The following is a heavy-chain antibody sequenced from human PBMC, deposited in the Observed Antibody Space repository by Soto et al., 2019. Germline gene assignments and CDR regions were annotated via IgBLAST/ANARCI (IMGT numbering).Heavy chain of an antibody. Sequence: QVQLVESGGGLDKPGGSLRLSCAASGFTFSDYYMNWIRQAPGKGLEWVSYISSSGNTIYYADSVKGRFTISRDNAKNSLYLQMNSLRAEDTAVYYCAREWVTMGYWGQGTLVTVSS. V-gene: IGHV3-11*01. D-gene: IGHD3-10*01. CDR3: AREWVTMGY. CDR1: GFTFSDYY. CDR2: ISSSGNTI. J-gene: IGHJ4*02.